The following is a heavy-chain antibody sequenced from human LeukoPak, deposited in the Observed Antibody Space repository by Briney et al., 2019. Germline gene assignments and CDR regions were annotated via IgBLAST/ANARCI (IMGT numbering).Heavy chain of an antibody. J-gene: IGHJ5*02. CDR1: GSRFTSYW. CDR2: IYPGDSDT. D-gene: IGHD3-16*02. CDR3: ARGLSSISNWFDP. Sequence: GESLKISCKGSGSRFTSYWIGWARQMPGKGLEWMGIIYPGDSDTRYSPSFQGQVTISADKSISTAYLQWSSLKASDTAMYYCARGLSSISNWFDPWGQGTLVTVSS. V-gene: IGHV5-51*01.